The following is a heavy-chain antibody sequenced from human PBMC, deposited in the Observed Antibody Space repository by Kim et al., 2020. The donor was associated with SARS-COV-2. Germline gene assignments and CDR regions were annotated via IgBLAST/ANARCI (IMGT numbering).Heavy chain of an antibody. V-gene: IGHV3-30-3*01. J-gene: IGHJ4*02. CDR2: ILYDGNSE. Sequence: GGSLRLSCVVSGFPFNTSTMHWVRQAPGKGLEWVAVILYDGNSENYADSVKGRFTISRDNSKNTLYLQMNSLTIEDTAVYYCAGEGSGYSGYDAHDYWGQGALVSVSP. CDR1: GFPFNTST. CDR3: AGEGSGYSGYDAHDY. D-gene: IGHD5-12*01.